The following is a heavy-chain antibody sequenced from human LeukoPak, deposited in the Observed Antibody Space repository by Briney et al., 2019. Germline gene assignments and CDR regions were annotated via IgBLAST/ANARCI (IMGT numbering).Heavy chain of an antibody. J-gene: IGHJ3*01. CDR1: GFTFNSYS. V-gene: IGHV3-21*04. CDR3: AKAANGAFDV. Sequence: GGSLRLSCAASGFTFNSYSMNWFRQAPGKGLEWVSSISSSSRFIYYADSVKGRFTISRDNAKNSLYLQMTSLRAEDTALYYCAKAANGAFDVWGQGTMVTVSS. D-gene: IGHD2-8*01. CDR2: ISSSSRFI.